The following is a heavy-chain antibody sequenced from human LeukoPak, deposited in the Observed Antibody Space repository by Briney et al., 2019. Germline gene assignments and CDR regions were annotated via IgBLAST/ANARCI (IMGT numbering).Heavy chain of an antibody. CDR3: ARDLAWGAFDY. CDR2: ISGSGGST. V-gene: IGHV3-23*01. CDR1: GFTFSSYG. Sequence: GGTLRLSCAASGFTFSSYGMSWVRQAPGKGLEWVSAISGSGGSTYYADSVKGRFTISRDNSKNTLSLQMNSLRVEDTAVYYCARDLAWGAFDYWGQGTLVTVSS. J-gene: IGHJ4*02. D-gene: IGHD7-27*01.